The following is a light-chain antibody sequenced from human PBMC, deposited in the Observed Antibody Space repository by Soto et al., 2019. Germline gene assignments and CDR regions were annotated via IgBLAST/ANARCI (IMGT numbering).Light chain of an antibody. CDR3: QQYSSFPRT. CDR1: QTIGSW. J-gene: IGKJ1*01. V-gene: IGKV1-5*01. Sequence: DIQMTQSPSNLSASVGDRVTITCRASQTIGSWLAWYQQKPGKAPELLIYDASALEGGVPLRFSGSGSGTDFSLTITSLQPDDFATCYCQQYSSFPRTFGQGTKVEIK. CDR2: DAS.